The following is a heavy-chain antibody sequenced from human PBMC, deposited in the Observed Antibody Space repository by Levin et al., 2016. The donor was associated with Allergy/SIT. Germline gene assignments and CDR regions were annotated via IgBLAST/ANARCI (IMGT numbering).Heavy chain of an antibody. J-gene: IGHJ4*02. CDR3: AGGGGRLRSSSCDY. CDR2: INHSGST. Sequence: WIRQPPGKGLEWIGEINHSGSTNYNPSLKSRVTISVDTSKNQFSLKLSSVTAADTAVYYCAGGGGRLRSSSCDYWGQGTLVTVSS. D-gene: IGHD6-13*01. V-gene: IGHV4-34*01.